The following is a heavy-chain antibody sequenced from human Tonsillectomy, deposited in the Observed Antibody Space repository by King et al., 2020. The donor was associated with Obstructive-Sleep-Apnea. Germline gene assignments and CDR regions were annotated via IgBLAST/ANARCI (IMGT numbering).Heavy chain of an antibody. CDR1: GFTLSRYW. V-gene: IGHV3-74*01. CDR2: IKSDGSST. Sequence: VQLVESGGGLVQPGGSLRLSCAASGFTLSRYWMHWVRQAPGKGLVWVSAIKSDGSSTTYADAVKGRFTISRDNAKNTLYLQMNSLRGEDTAVYYCARELYGDYGVDYWGQGTLVTVSS. CDR3: ARELYGDYGVDY. D-gene: IGHD4-17*01. J-gene: IGHJ4*02.